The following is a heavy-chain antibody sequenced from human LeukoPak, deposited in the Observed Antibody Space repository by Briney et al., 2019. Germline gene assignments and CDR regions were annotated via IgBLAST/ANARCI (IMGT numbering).Heavy chain of an antibody. V-gene: IGHV3-23*01. CDR2: ISSRHLTT. Sequence: GGSLRLSCAVSGFTFSSFAMTWVRQAPGKGLEWVSSISSRHLTTFYTDSVKGRFTISRDNSKNTLYLQMNSLRAEDTAVYYCTKDPNGDYVGAFDPWRQGTLVTVSS. CDR1: GFTFSSFA. CDR3: TKDPNGDYVGAFDP. D-gene: IGHD4-17*01. J-gene: IGHJ5*02.